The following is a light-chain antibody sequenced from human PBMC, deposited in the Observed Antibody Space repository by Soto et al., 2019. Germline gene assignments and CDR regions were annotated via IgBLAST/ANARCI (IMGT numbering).Light chain of an antibody. CDR3: QQYYRSPRT. CDR1: QNFGSRS. CDR2: GTS. V-gene: IGKV3-20*01. Sequence: IVVTESLGTLLLSPGERATLSCRASQNFGSRSLAWYQQKPGQAPRLLIYGTSNRSTGIPDRFSGSGSGTDFSLTISSLQPGDLAVDYCQQYYRSPRTFGQGTKVDIK. J-gene: IGKJ1*01.